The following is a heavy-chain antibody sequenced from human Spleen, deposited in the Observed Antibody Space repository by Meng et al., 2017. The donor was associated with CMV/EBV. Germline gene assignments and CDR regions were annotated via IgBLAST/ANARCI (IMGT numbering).Heavy chain of an antibody. CDR3: ARSRKYQILRHFDP. V-gene: IGHV4-59*01. CDR2: IYYSGST. CDR1: GGSISSYY. Sequence: SETLSLTCTVPGGSISSYYWSWIRQPPGKGLEWIGYIYYSGSTNYNPSLKSRVTMTTDTSTRTAYMELRSLRSDDTAVYYCARSRKYQILRHFDPWGQGTLVTVSS. J-gene: IGHJ5*02. D-gene: IGHD2-2*01.